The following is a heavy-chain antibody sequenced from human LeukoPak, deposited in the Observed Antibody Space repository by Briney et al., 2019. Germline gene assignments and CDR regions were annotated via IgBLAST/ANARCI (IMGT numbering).Heavy chain of an antibody. J-gene: IGHJ4*02. V-gene: IGHV4-34*01. CDR1: GFTFSSYE. CDR2: IYYSGST. CDR3: ARGPTYQPIDS. Sequence: GSLRLSCAASGFTFSSYEMNWVRQAPGKGLEWIGEIYYSGSTNYNPSLKSRVTISVDKSKNQFSLKLSSVTAADTAVYYCARGPTYQPIDSWGQGTLVTVSS. D-gene: IGHD2-2*01.